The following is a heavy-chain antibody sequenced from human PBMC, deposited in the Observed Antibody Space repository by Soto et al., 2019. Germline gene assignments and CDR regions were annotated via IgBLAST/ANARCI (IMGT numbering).Heavy chain of an antibody. Sequence: PSETLSLTCTVSGGSISTYYWSWIRQPPGKGLEWIGYIYYSGNTNYNPSLKSRVTIFVDTSKNQFSLKLNSVTAADTAVYYCARPWNSGYYWYLDLWGCGTLVTVSS. CDR1: GGSISTYY. CDR3: ARPWNSGYYWYLDL. D-gene: IGHD3-22*01. J-gene: IGHJ2*01. V-gene: IGHV4-59*08. CDR2: IYYSGNT.